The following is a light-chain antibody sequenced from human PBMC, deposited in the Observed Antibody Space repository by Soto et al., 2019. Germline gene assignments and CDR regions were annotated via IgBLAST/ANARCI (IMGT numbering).Light chain of an antibody. CDR1: SSNIGRNS. J-gene: IGLJ1*01. V-gene: IGLV1-44*01. CDR3: ATWDDSLNEYG. CDR2: GNN. Sequence: QSVLTQAPSVSGTPGQRVTITCSGSSSNIGRNSVNWYQHLPGTAPKLLTHGNNHRPSGVPDRFSGSKSGTSASLAISGLQPEDEADYCCATWDDSLNEYGFGDANKVTAL.